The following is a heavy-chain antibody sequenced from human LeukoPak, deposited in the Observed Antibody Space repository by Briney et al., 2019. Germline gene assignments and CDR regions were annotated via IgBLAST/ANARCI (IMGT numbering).Heavy chain of an antibody. V-gene: IGHV3-23*01. J-gene: IGHJ6*03. CDR1: GFTFSSYA. CDR2: ISGSGGST. D-gene: IGHD6-13*01. Sequence: GGSLRLSCAASGFTFSSYAMSGVRQAPGKGLEWVSAISGSGGSTYYADSVKGRFTISRDNSKNTLYLQMNSLRAEDTAVYYCARDASWRTYYYYSGEVWGTGTTVTV. CDR3: ARDASWRTYYYYSGEV.